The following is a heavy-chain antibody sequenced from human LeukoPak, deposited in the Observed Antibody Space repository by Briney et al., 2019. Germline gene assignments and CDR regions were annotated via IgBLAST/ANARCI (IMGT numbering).Heavy chain of an antibody. J-gene: IGHJ4*02. D-gene: IGHD3-22*01. Sequence: SETLSLTCTVSGGSISSYYWSWIRQPPGKGLEWIGYIYYSGSTNYNPSLKSRATISVDTSKNQFSLKLSSVTAADTAVYYCARVHYDSSGYRKFDYWGQGTLVTVSS. CDR1: GGSISSYY. CDR2: IYYSGST. V-gene: IGHV4-59*01. CDR3: ARVHYDSSGYRKFDY.